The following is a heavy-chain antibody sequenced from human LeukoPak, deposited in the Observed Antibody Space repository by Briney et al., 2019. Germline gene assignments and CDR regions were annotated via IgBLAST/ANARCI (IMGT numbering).Heavy chain of an antibody. Sequence: ESGPTLVKPTQTLTLTCTFSGFSLSTSGVGVGWIRQPPGKALEWLALIYWDDDKRYSPSLKSRLTITKDTSKNQVVLTMTNMDPVDTATYYCPHSSAGSSWYRFKIPMYYFDYWGQGTLVTVSS. CDR2: IYWDDDK. CDR3: PHSSAGSSWYRFKIPMYYFDY. D-gene: IGHD6-13*01. CDR1: GFSLSTSGVG. J-gene: IGHJ4*02. V-gene: IGHV2-5*02.